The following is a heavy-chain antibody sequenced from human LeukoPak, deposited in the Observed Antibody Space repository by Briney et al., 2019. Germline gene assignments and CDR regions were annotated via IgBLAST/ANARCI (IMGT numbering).Heavy chain of an antibody. V-gene: IGHV4-39*07. CDR1: GDSINNNTYY. Sequence: SETLSLTCTVSGDSINNNTYYWGWIRQPPGKGLEWIGSIYYSGSTYYNPSLKSRVTISVDTSKNQFSLKLSSVTAADTAVYYCARDHSAEDIGLWFGEFTPFDPWGQGTLVTVSS. J-gene: IGHJ5*02. CDR2: IYYSGST. CDR3: ARDHSAEDIGLWFGEFTPFDP. D-gene: IGHD3-10*01.